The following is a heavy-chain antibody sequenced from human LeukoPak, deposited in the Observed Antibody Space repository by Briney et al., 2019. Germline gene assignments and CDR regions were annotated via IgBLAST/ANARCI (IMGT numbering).Heavy chain of an antibody. CDR3: ATDLGYCSSTTCDTFDY. CDR2: ISTYDVNT. Sequence: ASVKVSCKASGYTFTSSGISWVRQAPGQGLEWMGWISTYDVNTKYAQKLQGRVTLTTDTSTSTAYMELRSLRSDDTAVYYCATDLGYCSSTTCDTFDYWGQGTLVTVSS. CDR1: GYTFTSSG. V-gene: IGHV1-18*01. J-gene: IGHJ4*02. D-gene: IGHD2-2*01.